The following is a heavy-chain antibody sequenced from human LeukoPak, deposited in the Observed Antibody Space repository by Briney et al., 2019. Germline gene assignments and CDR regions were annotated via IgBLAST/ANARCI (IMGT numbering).Heavy chain of an antibody. CDR2: INPNSGGT. CDR1: GYTFTGYY. V-gene: IGHV1-2*02. Sequence: ASVKVSCKASGYTFTGYYMHWVRQAPGQGLEWMGWINPNSGGTNYAQKFQGRVTMTRDTSISTAYMELSSLRSEDTAVYYCARYTTVSSDPGPWGQGTLVTVSS. J-gene: IGHJ5*02. D-gene: IGHD4-17*01. CDR3: ARYTTVSSDPGP.